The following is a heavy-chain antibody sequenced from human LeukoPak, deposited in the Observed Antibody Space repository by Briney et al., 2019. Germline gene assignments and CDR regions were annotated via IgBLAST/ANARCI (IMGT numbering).Heavy chain of an antibody. V-gene: IGHV1-2*02. CDR1: GYTFTAYY. CDR2: INPNSGGT. D-gene: IGHD3-3*01. J-gene: IGHJ4*02. Sequence: ASVKVSCKASGYTFTAYYMHWVRQAPGQGLEWMGWINPNSGGTNYAQKFQGRVTTTRDTSISTAYMELSGLRSDDTAVYYCARDHSLPKSRITIFGLGYWGQGTLVTVSS. CDR3: ARDHSLPKSRITIFGLGY.